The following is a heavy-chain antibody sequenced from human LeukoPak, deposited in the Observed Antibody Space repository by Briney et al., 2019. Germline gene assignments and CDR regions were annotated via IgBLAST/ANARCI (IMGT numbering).Heavy chain of an antibody. V-gene: IGHV3-9*01. D-gene: IGHD3-3*01. CDR2: ISWNSGSI. J-gene: IGHJ4*02. CDR3: ARDNYDFWSGYYTDY. Sequence: GGSLRLSCAASGFTFDDYAMHWVRQAPGKGLEWVSGISWNSGSIGYADSVKGRFTISRDNAKNSLYLQMNSLRAEDTAVYYCARDNYDFWSGYYTDYWGQGTLVTVSS. CDR1: GFTFDDYA.